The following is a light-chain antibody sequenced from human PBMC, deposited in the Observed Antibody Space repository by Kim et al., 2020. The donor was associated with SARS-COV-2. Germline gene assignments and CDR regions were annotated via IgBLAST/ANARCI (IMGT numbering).Light chain of an antibody. CDR1: SSDVGSYNL. CDR3: CSFAGGFTWV. CDR2: EVT. V-gene: IGLV2-23*02. J-gene: IGLJ3*02. Sequence: QSALTQPASVSGSPGQSITISCTGTSSDVGSYNLVSWYQQHPGKAPKLVIYEVTKRPSGVSSRFSGSKSDNTASLTISGLQAEDEAHYYCCSFAGGFTWVFGGGTQLTVL.